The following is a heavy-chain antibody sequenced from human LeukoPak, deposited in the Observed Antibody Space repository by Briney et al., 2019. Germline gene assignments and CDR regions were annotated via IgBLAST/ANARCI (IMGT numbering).Heavy chain of an antibody. D-gene: IGHD3-3*01. CDR1: GFTFSDYY. CDR2: ISSSGSTI. V-gene: IGHV3-11*04. J-gene: IGHJ5*02. CDR3: ARDLGYDCWSGYLFPSRGNWFDP. Sequence: PGGSLRLSCAASGFTFSDYYMSWIRQAPGKGLEWVSYISSSGSTIYYADSVKGRFTISRDNAKNSLYLQMNSLRAEDTAVYYCARDLGYDCWSGYLFPSRGNWFDPWGQGTLVTVSS.